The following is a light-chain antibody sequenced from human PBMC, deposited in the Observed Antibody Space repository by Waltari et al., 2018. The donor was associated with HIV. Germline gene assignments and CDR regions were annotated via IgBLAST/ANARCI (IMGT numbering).Light chain of an antibody. CDR1: QSVLSSSNNKNY. Sequence: DIVMTQSPDSLAVSLGERAPINCKSSQSVLSSSNNKNYLAWYQQKPGQPPNVLIYWASTRESGVPDLFSGSGSGTDFTLTISSLQAEDVAVYYCQQYYSTPWTFGQGTKVESK. CDR3: QQYYSTPWT. CDR2: WAS. V-gene: IGKV4-1*01. J-gene: IGKJ1*01.